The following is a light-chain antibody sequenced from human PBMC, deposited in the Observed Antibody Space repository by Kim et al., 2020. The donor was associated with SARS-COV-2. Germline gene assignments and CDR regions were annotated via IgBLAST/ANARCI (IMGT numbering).Light chain of an antibody. CDR3: LQYQDWPPWT. CDR1: QHVCTK. J-gene: IGKJ1*01. Sequence: GEGASLCCRASQHVCTKAAWYQQKPGQAPSLLMCGASIRASGIPARFSGSGSGTAFTLTISGLQSEDFAIYYCLQYQDWPPWTFGQGTKVDIK. V-gene: IGKV3-15*01. CDR2: GAS.